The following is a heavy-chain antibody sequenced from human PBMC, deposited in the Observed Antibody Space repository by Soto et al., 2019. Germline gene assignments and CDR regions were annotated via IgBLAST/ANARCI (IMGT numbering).Heavy chain of an antibody. V-gene: IGHV1-24*01. J-gene: IGHJ4*02. CDR3: AKNPNWNNLAHFDY. Sequence: AAVKFSCKVSGYTLTELSMHWVRQAPGKGLEWMGGFDPEDGETIYAQKFQGRVTMTEDTSTDTAYMELSSLRSEDTAVYYCAKNPNWNNLAHFDYWGQGNLVTVSS. CDR2: FDPEDGET. CDR1: GYTLTELS. D-gene: IGHD1-1*01.